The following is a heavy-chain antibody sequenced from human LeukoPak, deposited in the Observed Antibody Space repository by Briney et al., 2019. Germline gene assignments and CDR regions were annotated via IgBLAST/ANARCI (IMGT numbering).Heavy chain of an antibody. Sequence: ASVKVSCKASGCTFTGYYMHWVRQAPGQGLEWMGRINPNSGGTNYAQKFQGRVTMTRDTSISTAYMELSRLRSDDTAVYYCARDIGVWYYFDYWGQGTLVTVSS. CDR3: ARDIGVWYYFDY. V-gene: IGHV1-2*06. CDR2: INPNSGGT. CDR1: GCTFTGYY. J-gene: IGHJ4*02. D-gene: IGHD3-3*01.